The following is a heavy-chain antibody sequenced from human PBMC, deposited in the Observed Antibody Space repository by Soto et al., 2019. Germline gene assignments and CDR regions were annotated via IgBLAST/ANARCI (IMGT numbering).Heavy chain of an antibody. Sequence: SETLSLTCTVSGGSISSGGYYWSWIRQHPGKGLEWIGYIYYSGSTYYNPSLKSRVTISVDTSKNQFSLKLSSVTAADTAVYYCARRHKSGYFDYWGQGTLVTVSS. J-gene: IGHJ4*02. D-gene: IGHD3-10*01. CDR3: ARRHKSGYFDY. CDR2: IYYSGST. V-gene: IGHV4-31*03. CDR1: GGSISSGGYY.